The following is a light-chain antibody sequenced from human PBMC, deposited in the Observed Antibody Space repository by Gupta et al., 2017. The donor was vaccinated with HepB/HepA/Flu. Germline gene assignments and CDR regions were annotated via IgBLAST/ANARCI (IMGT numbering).Light chain of an antibody. CDR2: YDS. Sequence: SSVLTQPPSVSVAPGKTARMTCGGHNIGSQSVHWYQQKPGQAPVLVIYYDSDRHSGMPERFSGSNSGNTATVTISRVEAGDEADYYCQVGDRNSDHVLFGGGTKLTVL. V-gene: IGLV3-21*04. CDR1: NIGSQS. CDR3: QVGDRNSDHVL. J-gene: IGLJ2*01.